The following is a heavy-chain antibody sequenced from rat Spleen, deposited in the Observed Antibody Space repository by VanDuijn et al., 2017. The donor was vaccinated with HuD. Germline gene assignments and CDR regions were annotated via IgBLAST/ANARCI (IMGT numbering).Heavy chain of an antibody. CDR2: ITHADGNT. J-gene: IGHJ3*01. V-gene: IGHV5-31*01. Sequence: EVQLVESGGGLVQPGRSLKLSCVASGFTFNNYWMTWIRQAPGKGLEWVASITHADGNTYYPDSVKGRFTISRDNAKSSLYLQMDSLRSEDTATYYCATGPRILRLDWFAYWGQGTLVTVSS. CDR1: GFTFNNYW. CDR3: ATGPRILRLDWFAY. D-gene: IGHD1-6*01.